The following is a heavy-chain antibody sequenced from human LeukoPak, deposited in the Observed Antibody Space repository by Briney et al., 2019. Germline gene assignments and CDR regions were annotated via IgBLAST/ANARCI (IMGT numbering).Heavy chain of an antibody. Sequence: ASVKASCKASGYTFGNHDFNWVRQATGQGLEWMGWMNPNSGATGYAQKFQGRITMTRDTSISTAYMELTSLTSDDTAVYYCARDGRGAAAADDPFDFWGPGTLVTVSS. D-gene: IGHD6-13*01. CDR3: ARDGRGAAAADDPFDF. CDR1: GYTFGNHD. V-gene: IGHV1-8*01. J-gene: IGHJ3*01. CDR2: MNPNSGAT.